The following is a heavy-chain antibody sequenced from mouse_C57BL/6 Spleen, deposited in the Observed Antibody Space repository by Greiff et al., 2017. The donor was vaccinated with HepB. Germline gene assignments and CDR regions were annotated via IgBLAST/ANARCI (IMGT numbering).Heavy chain of an antibody. J-gene: IGHJ2*01. CDR1: GYTFTSYW. CDR3: APYYYGSSSYFDY. D-gene: IGHD1-1*01. CDR2: IDPSDSYT. V-gene: IGHV1-50*01. Sequence: QVQLQQSGAELVKPGASVKLSCKASGYTFTSYWMQWVKQRPGQGLEWIGEIDPSDSYTNYNQKFKGKATVTVATASSTAYMQLSSLTSEDSAVYYCAPYYYGSSSYFDYWGQGTTLTVSS.